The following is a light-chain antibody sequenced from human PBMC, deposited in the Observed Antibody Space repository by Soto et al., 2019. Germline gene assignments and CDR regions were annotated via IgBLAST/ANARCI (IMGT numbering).Light chain of an antibody. CDR1: SSNIGAGYD. J-gene: IGLJ1*01. CDR3: QSYDSSLSGFYV. V-gene: IGLV1-40*01. CDR2: GNS. Sequence: HSVLTQPPSVSGAPGQRVTISCTGSSSNIGAGYDVHWYQQLPGTAPKLLISGNSNRPSGVPDRFSGSKSGTSASLAITGLHAEDESDYYCQSYDSSLSGFYVVGTGTKVTVL.